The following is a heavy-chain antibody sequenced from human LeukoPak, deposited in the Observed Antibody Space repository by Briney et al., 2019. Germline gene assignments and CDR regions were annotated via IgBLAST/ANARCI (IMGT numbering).Heavy chain of an antibody. CDR2: IYSGGST. Sequence: GGSLRLSCAASGFTVSSNYMSWVRQAPGKGLEWVSVIYSGGSTYYADSVKGRFTISRDNSKNTLYLQINSLRAEDTAVYYCARVGGVNWPVPYYFDYWGQGTLVTVSS. CDR3: ARVGGVNWPVPYYFDY. J-gene: IGHJ4*02. D-gene: IGHD3-16*01. V-gene: IGHV3-53*01. CDR1: GFTVSSNY.